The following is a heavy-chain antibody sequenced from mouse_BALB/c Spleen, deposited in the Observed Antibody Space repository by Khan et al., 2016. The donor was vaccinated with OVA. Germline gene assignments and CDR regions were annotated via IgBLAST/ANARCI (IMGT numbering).Heavy chain of an antibody. CDR2: IYPGTGST. J-gene: IGHJ3*01. CDR1: GYIFTSYW. Sequence: VQLQESGAELVRPGASVKLSCKTSGYIFTSYWIHWVKQRSGQGLEWIARIYPGTGSTYYNENFKGKATLTADKSSSTDFMQLSSLKSEDSAGDFCARVGDADEAWFAYWGQGTLVTVSA. CDR3: ARVGDADEAWFAY. V-gene: IGHV1S132*01.